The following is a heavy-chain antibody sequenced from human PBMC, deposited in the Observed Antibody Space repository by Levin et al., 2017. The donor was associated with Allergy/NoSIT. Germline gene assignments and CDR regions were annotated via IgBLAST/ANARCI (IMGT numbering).Heavy chain of an antibody. D-gene: IGHD2-2*01. Sequence: PQASVKVSCAASGFSVSTHYMTWVRQGPGKGLECVSVIYDDGSTYYADSVRGRFTISRDNSKNTLSLQMNSLRDDDTAVYYCTKGHYSGVYQWGQGTLVTVSS. V-gene: IGHV3-53*01. CDR3: TKGHYSGVYQ. J-gene: IGHJ4*02. CDR2: IYDDGST. CDR1: GFSVSTHY.